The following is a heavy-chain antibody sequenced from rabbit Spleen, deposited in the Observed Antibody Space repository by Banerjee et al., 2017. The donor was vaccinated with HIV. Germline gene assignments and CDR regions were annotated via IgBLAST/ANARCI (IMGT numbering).Heavy chain of an antibody. CDR2: IDSGSSGFT. Sequence: QSLEESGGDLVKPGASLTLTCTASGVSFISSSYMCWVRQAPGKGLEWIACIDSGSSGFTYFASWAKGRFTISKTSSTTVTLQMTSLTAADTATYFCARDSGSSFSSYGMDLWGPGTLVPVS. D-gene: IGHD8-1*01. V-gene: IGHV1S40*01. CDR1: GVSFISSSY. CDR3: ARDSGSSFSSYGMDL. J-gene: IGHJ6*01.